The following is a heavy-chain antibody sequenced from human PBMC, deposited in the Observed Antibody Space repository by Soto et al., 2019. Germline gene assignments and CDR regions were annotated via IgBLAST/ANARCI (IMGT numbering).Heavy chain of an antibody. CDR2: ISGYNGNT. Sequence: QVQLVQSGAEVKKPGASVTVSCKTSGYTFSNYGFNWVRQAPGQGLEWMGWISGYNGNTTYAQTVQGRVTMTTDTSTGTVYMELRSLKSDDTAIYYCSRFIMVGGWFDPTYYHGMDGWGQGTTVTVSS. V-gene: IGHV1-18*01. CDR3: SRFIMVGGWFDPTYYHGMDG. D-gene: IGHD6-19*01. J-gene: IGHJ6*02. CDR1: GYTFSNYG.